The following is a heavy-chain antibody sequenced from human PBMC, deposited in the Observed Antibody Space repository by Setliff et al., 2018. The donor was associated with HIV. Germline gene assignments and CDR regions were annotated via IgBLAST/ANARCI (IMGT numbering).Heavy chain of an antibody. D-gene: IGHD2-21*02. CDR2: VNHNGNI. CDR1: GVPLSDYY. Sequence: SETLSLTCALNGVPLSDYYWNWIRQSPGKGLEWIVEVNHNGNINYNPSLKSRVTVSVDTSKIQYSLKMISVTAADTAMYYCAISIVGVTSEMYWAQGTLVTVSS. CDR3: AISIVGVTSEMY. J-gene: IGHJ4*02. V-gene: IGHV4-34*01.